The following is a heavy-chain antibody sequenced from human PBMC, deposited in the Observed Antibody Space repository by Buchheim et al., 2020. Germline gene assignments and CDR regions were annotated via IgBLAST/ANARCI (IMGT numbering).Heavy chain of an antibody. Sequence: QVQLQQWGAGLLKPSETLSLTCAVYGGSFSGYYWSWIRQPPGKGLEWIGEINHSGSTNYNPSLKSRVTISVDTSKNQFPLKLGSVTAADTAVYYCARGAIFGLSMGWFDPWGQGTL. CDR2: INHSGST. J-gene: IGHJ5*02. V-gene: IGHV4-34*01. CDR3: ARGAIFGLSMGWFDP. D-gene: IGHD3/OR15-3a*01. CDR1: GGSFSGYY.